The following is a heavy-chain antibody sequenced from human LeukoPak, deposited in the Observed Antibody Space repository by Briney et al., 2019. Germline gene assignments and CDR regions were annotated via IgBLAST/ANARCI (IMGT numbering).Heavy chain of an antibody. D-gene: IGHD2-21*01. CDR3: ARTVSGYWMEA. J-gene: IGHJ4*02. CDR1: GGSISSYY. Sequence: SETLSLTCTVSGGSISSYYWSWIRQPPGKGLEWIGYIYYSGSTYYNPSLKSRVTISVDTSKNQFSLKLSSVTAADTAVYYCARTVSGYWMEAWGQGTLVTVSS. CDR2: IYYSGST. V-gene: IGHV4-59*06.